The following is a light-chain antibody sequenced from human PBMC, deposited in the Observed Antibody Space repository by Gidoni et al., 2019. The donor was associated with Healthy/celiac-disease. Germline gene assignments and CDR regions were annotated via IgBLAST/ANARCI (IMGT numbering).Light chain of an antibody. CDR3: QQRSNWPPGRT. CDR2: DAS. V-gene: IGKV3-11*01. Sequence: EIVLTQSPATLSLSPGERSTISCRASQSVSNYLAWYQQKPGQAPRLLIYDASNRATGIPARFIGSGSGTDFTLTISSLDPEDFAVYYCQQRSNWPPGRTFGGGTKVEIK. CDR1: QSVSNY. J-gene: IGKJ4*01.